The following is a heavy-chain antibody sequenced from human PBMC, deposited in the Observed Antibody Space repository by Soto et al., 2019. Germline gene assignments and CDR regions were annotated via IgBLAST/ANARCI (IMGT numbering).Heavy chain of an antibody. V-gene: IGHV4-34*01. CDR1: GGSLSGYY. CDR2: IKDGGYT. D-gene: IGHD5-12*01. Sequence: QVQLQQWGAGLLKPSETLSLNCAVNGGSLSGYYWGWIRQPPGKGLEWIGEIKDGGYTNYSPSLKSRATISSDTSNNPFSLRLNSVTAADTGLYYCARGQEGVVATHWDQGALVTVSS. J-gene: IGHJ4*02. CDR3: ARGQEGVVATH.